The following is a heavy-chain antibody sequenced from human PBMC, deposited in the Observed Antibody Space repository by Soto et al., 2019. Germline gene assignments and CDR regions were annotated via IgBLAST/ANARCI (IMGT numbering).Heavy chain of an antibody. V-gene: IGHV1-69*12. CDR1: GGTFSSYA. J-gene: IGHJ4*02. CDR3: AGGGSGWLYWRH. D-gene: IGHD6-19*01. CDR2: IIPIFGTA. Sequence: QVQLVQSGAEVKKPGSSVKVSCKASGGTFSSYAISWVRQAPGQGLEWMGGIIPIFGTANYAQKFQGRVTITEDESQRTAYLVLSSLGSEDPAVYFCAGGGSGWLYWRHWGKGTLVTVSS.